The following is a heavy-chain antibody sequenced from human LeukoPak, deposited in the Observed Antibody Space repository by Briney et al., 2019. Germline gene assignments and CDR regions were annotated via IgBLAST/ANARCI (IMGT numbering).Heavy chain of an antibody. D-gene: IGHD3-10*01. V-gene: IGHV4-34*01. CDR1: GGSFRGHY. CDR3: ASPHYGSGSLDS. Sequence: SETLSLTCAVYGGSFRGHYWTWIRQPPGKGLEWIGEINHSGSTTYNPSLNNRVTISVDTSKNPFSLKLTSVTAADTAVYYCASPHYGSGSLDSWGQGTLVTVSS. J-gene: IGHJ4*02. CDR2: INHSGST.